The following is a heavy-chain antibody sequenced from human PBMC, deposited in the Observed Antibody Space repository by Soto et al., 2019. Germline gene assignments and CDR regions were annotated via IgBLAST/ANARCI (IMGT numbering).Heavy chain of an antibody. CDR1: GASLSRYY. J-gene: IGHJ5*02. V-gene: IGHV4-4*07. CDR2: IYATGDT. D-gene: IGHD1-26*01. CDR3: VRDGTKNLRDRFEP. Sequence: PSETLSLTCNVSGASLSRYYWSWIRQPPGKGLEWIGRIYATGDTDYNPSLKSRISMSVDLSKKQFSLTLRSGTAADTAIYYCVRDGTKNLRDRFEPWGRGILVTVSS.